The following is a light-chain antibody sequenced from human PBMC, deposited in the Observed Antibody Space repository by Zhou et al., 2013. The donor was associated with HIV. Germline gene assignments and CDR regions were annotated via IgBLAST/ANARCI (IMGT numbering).Light chain of an antibody. CDR2: DAS. V-gene: IGKV3-11*01. CDR3: QQRSNWPST. Sequence: EIVLTQSPGTLSLSPGERATLSCRASQSVSNNYLAWYQQKPGQAPRLLIYDASNRATGIPARFSGSGSGTDFTLTISSLEPEDFAVYYCQQRSNWPSTFGGGTKVEIK. CDR1: QSVSNNY. J-gene: IGKJ4*01.